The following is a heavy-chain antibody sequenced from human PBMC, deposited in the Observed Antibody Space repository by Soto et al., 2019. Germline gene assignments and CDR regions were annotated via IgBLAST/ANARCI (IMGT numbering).Heavy chain of an antibody. CDR1: GLTISSNY. D-gene: IGHD2-15*01. CDR3: ARSSRGGNAGYFDL. Sequence: EVQLVETGGGLIQPGGSLRLSCAASGLTISSNYMNWVRPAPGKGLEWVSVIYSGGTTHNADSVKGRFTISRDNSENTLYLQMNSLRAEDTAVYYCARSSRGGNAGYFDLWGRGTLVTVSS. J-gene: IGHJ2*01. V-gene: IGHV3-53*02. CDR2: IYSGGTT.